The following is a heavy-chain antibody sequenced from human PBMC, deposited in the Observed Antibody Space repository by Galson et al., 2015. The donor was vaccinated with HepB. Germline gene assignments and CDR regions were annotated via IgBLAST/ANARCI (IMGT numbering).Heavy chain of an antibody. J-gene: IGHJ4*02. D-gene: IGHD6-19*01. Sequence: SLRLSCAASGFTFSSYAMHWVRQAPGKGLEWVAVISYDGSNKYYADSVKGRFTISRDNSKNTLYLQMNSLRAEDTAVYYCAGCGWYGPCGYWGQGTLVTVSS. CDR3: AGCGWYGPCGY. CDR2: ISYDGSNK. CDR1: GFTFSSYA. V-gene: IGHV3-30*04.